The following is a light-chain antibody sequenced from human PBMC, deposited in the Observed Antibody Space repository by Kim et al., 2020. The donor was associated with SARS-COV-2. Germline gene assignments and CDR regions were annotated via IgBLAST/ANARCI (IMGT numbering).Light chain of an antibody. CDR3: SAWDSSLNAWV. Sequence: QAGLTQPPSVSKGLRQTATLTCTGNNNNVGNQGAAWLQQHQGHPPKLLSYSNNNRPSGISERFSASRSGDTASLTITGLQPEDETDYYCSAWDSSLNAWVFGGGTQLTVL. CDR1: NNNVGNQG. J-gene: IGLJ3*02. V-gene: IGLV10-54*04. CDR2: SNN.